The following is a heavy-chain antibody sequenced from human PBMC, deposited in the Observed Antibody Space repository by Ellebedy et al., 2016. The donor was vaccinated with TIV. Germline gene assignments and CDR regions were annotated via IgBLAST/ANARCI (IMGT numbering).Heavy chain of an antibody. Sequence: GESLKISCAASGFTFSSYDMHWVRQAPGKGLEWVALISYDANNKYYADSVKGRFTISRDNSKNTLYLQMNTLRPEDTAVYYCAKVPVCNRPFCFYLDDWGQGTLVSVSS. CDR2: ISYDANNK. CDR1: GFTFSSYD. J-gene: IGHJ4*02. D-gene: IGHD2/OR15-2a*01. V-gene: IGHV3-30*18. CDR3: AKVPVCNRPFCFYLDD.